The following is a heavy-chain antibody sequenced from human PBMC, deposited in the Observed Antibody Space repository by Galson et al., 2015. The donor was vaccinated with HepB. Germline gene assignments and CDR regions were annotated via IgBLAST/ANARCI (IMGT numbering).Heavy chain of an antibody. CDR3: ARGFHWTDNAFDI. V-gene: IGHV1-3*01. CDR2: IEYENGDT. J-gene: IGHJ3*02. D-gene: IGHD3/OR15-3a*01. CDR1: GYTLTGHA. Sequence: SVKVSCKASGYTLTGHAMHWLRLAPGQRLEWMGWIEYENGDTEYLQKFQGRVSITWDTTASTAYMELSSLRSEDTAVYYCARGFHWTDNAFDIWGQGTMVTVSS.